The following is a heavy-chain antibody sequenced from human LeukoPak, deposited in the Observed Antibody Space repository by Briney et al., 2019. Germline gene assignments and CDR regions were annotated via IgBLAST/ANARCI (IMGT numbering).Heavy chain of an antibody. CDR3: TRRLPIAAAFGFDP. CDR2: IRSKTYGGTT. D-gene: IGHD6-13*01. Sequence: GGSLRLSCTASGFAFGDYAMSWVRQAPGKGLKWVGFIRSKTYGGTTEYAASVKGRFTISRDDSKSIAYLQMNSLKTEDTAVYYCTRRLPIAAAFGFDPWGQGTLVTVSS. J-gene: IGHJ5*02. CDR1: GFAFGDYA. V-gene: IGHV3-49*04.